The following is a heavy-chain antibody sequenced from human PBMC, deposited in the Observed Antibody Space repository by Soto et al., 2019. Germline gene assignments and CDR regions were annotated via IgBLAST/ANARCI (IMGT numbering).Heavy chain of an antibody. J-gene: IGHJ4*02. D-gene: IGHD4-17*01. V-gene: IGHV4-59*01. CDR2: IYYSGST. Sequence: PSETLSLTCTVSGDSISNYYWSWIRQPPGKGLEWIGYIYYSGSTNYNPSLKSRVTISVDTSKNQFSLKLSSVTAADTAVYYCARGNDYGDYYFDYWGQGTLVTVSS. CDR3: ARGNDYGDYYFDY. CDR1: GDSISNYY.